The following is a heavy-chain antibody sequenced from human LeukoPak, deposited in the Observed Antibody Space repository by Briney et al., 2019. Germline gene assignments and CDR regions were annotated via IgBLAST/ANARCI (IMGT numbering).Heavy chain of an antibody. D-gene: IGHD5-18*01. CDR2: IYSGGST. CDR3: ARDPGYSYGSYYGMDV. J-gene: IGHJ6*02. CDR1: GFTVSSNY. Sequence: GGSLRLSCAASGFTVSSNYMSWVRQAPGKGLEWVSVIYSGGSTYYADSVKGRFTISRYNSKNTLYLQMNSLRAEDTAVYYCARDPGYSYGSYYGMDVWGQGTTVTVSS. V-gene: IGHV3-66*02.